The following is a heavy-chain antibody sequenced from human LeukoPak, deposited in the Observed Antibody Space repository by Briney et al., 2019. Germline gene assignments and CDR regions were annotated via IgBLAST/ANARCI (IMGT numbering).Heavy chain of an antibody. D-gene: IGHD3-9*01. Sequence: SETLSLTCAVYGGSLSGYYWSWIRQPPGKGLEWIGEINHSGSTNYNPSLKSRVTISVDTSKNQFSLKLSSVTAADTAVYYCARHVVNLTGYYRRFDYWGQGTLVTVSS. V-gene: IGHV4-34*01. CDR2: INHSGST. J-gene: IGHJ4*02. CDR3: ARHVVNLTGYYRRFDY. CDR1: GGSLSGYY.